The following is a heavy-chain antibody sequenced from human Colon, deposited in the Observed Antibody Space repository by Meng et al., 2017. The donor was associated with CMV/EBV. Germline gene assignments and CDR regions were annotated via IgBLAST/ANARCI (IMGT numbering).Heavy chain of an antibody. Sequence: GESLKISCEASGFRFTYYTMTWVRQAPGKGLEWVSIIYSSGFSARYVDSVKGRFTISRNNSASTLFLQMDNLRAEDTAVYYCAKSNGWYGKYAFDSWGQGTLVTVSS. D-gene: IGHD6-19*01. J-gene: IGHJ4*02. CDR3: AKSNGWYGKYAFDS. CDR2: IYSSGFSA. CDR1: GFRFTYYT. V-gene: IGHV3-23*03.